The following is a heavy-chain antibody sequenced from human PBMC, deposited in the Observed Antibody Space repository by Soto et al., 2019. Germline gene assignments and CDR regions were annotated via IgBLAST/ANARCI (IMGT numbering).Heavy chain of an antibody. Sequence: DVHLVESGGGLVQPGGSLRLSCEASEYTFSSLWMNWVRQAPGKGLEWVAIIEQNGGERNYLASVKGRFTISRDTAKKSVYLQRKSLRAEGTALYYCVGGYGWLPDYWGQGTLVIVSS. J-gene: IGHJ4*02. CDR2: IEQNGGER. CDR3: VGGYGWLPDY. V-gene: IGHV3-7*05. D-gene: IGHD6-19*01. CDR1: EYTFSSLW.